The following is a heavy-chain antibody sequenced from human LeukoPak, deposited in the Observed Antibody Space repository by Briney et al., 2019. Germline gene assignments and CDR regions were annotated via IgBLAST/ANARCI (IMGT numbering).Heavy chain of an antibody. D-gene: IGHD3-22*01. V-gene: IGHV1-3*01. CDR2: INAGNGNT. CDR1: GYTFTSYA. J-gene: IGHJ6*02. CDR3: ARDRWLLADSSGYGMDV. Sequence: ASVKVSCKASGYTFTSYAMHWVRQAPGQRLEWMGWINAGNGNTKYSQEFQGRVTITRDTSASTAYMELSSLRSEDTAVYYCARDRWLLADSSGYGMDVWGQGTTVTVSS.